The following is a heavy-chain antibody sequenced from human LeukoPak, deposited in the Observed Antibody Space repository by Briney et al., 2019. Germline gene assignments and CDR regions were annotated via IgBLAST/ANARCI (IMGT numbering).Heavy chain of an antibody. CDR3: ARDSRADSSGYRTRG. J-gene: IGHJ4*02. V-gene: IGHV3-21*01. CDR2: ISSSSSYI. D-gene: IGHD3-22*01. Sequence: GSLRLSCAASGFTFSSYSMNWVRQAPGKGLEWVSSISSSSSYIYYADSVKGRFTISRDNAKNSLYLQMNSLRAEDTAVYYCARDSRADSSGYRTRGWGQGTLVTVSS. CDR1: GFTFSSYS.